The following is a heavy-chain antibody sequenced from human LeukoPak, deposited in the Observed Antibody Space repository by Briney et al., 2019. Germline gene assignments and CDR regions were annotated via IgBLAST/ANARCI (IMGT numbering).Heavy chain of an antibody. CDR1: GLTVSSSY. D-gene: IGHD1-26*01. CDR2: IYKVGTI. V-gene: IGHV3-66*01. Sequence: PGGSLRLSCAASGLTVSSSYMSWVRQAPGKGLEWVSVIYKVGTIYYADSVKGRFTISRDNSKNTLFLQMNSLRAEDTAVYYCXXXPPDSGSAHYFDYWGQGTLVTVSS. J-gene: IGHJ4*02. CDR3: XXXPPDSGSAHYFDY.